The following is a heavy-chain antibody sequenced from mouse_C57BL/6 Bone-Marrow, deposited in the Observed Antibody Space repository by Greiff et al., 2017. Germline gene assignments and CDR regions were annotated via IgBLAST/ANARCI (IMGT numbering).Heavy chain of an antibody. CDR3: AREDYYGSSYWYFDV. J-gene: IGHJ1*03. CDR1: GYTFTSYW. V-gene: IGHV1-72*01. D-gene: IGHD1-1*01. Sequence: QVQLQQPGAELVKPGASVKLSCKASGYTFTSYWMHWVKQRPGRGLEWIGRIDPNSGGTKYNEKFKSKATLTVDKPSSTAYMPLSSLTSEDSAVYYCAREDYYGSSYWYFDVWGTGTTVTVSS. CDR2: IDPNSGGT.